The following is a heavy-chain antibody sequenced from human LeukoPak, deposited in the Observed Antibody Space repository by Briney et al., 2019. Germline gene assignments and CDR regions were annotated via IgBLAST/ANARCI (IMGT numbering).Heavy chain of an antibody. CDR3: AKGGIAVATRYYFDY. Sequence: GGFLRLSCAASGFTFSSYAMSWVRQAPGKGLEWVSAISGSGGSTYYADSVKGRFTISRDNSKNTLYLQMNSLRAEDTAVYYCAKGGIAVATRYYFDYWGQGTLVTVSS. D-gene: IGHD6-19*01. J-gene: IGHJ4*02. CDR1: GFTFSSYA. CDR2: ISGSGGST. V-gene: IGHV3-23*01.